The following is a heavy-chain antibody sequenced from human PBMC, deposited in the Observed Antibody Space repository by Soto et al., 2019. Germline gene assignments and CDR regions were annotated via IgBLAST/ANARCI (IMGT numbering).Heavy chain of an antibody. D-gene: IGHD3-3*01. J-gene: IGHJ6*02. CDR1: GFTFSSYG. Sequence: QVQLVESGGGVVQPGRSLRLSCAASGFTFSSYGMHWVRQAPGKGLEWVAVIWYDGSNKYYADSVKGRFTISRDNSKNTVDLQMNSLRAEDTAVYYCARDLANYDFGSGYYSSYYYGMDVWGQGTTVTVSS. V-gene: IGHV3-33*01. CDR2: IWYDGSNK. CDR3: ARDLANYDFGSGYYSSYYYGMDV.